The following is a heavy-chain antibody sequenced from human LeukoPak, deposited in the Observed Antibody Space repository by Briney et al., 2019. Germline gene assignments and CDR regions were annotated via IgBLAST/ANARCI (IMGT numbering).Heavy chain of an antibody. CDR2: INHSGST. J-gene: IGHJ4*02. CDR1: GGSFSGYC. D-gene: IGHD5-12*01. V-gene: IGHV4-34*01. Sequence: SETLSLTCAVHGGSFSGYCWSWIRQPPGKGLEWIGEINHSGSTNYNPSLKSRVTISVDTSKNQFSLKLSSVTAADTAVYYCARFLLVATFDYWGQGTLVTVSS. CDR3: ARFLLVATFDY.